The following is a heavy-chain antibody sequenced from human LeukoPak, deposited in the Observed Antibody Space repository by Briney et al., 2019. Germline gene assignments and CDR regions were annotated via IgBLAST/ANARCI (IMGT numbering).Heavy chain of an antibody. D-gene: IGHD6-13*01. CDR3: ARETPPGGGSSSWSLY. V-gene: IGHV1-2*02. CDR1: GYTFTGYY. Sequence: ASVKVSCKASGYTFTGYYMHWVRQAPGQGLEWMGWINPNSGGTNYAQKFQGRVTMTRDTSISTAYMELSSLRSEDTAVYYCARETPPGGGSSSWSLYWGQGTLVTVSS. J-gene: IGHJ4*02. CDR2: INPNSGGT.